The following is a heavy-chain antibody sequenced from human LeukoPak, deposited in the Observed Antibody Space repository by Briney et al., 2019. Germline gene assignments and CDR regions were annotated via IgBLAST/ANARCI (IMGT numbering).Heavy chain of an antibody. D-gene: IGHD6-19*01. CDR3: AKQRAGSAWFTLDY. Sequence: PGGSLRLSCAASGLTFSRYAMSWVRQAPGKGLEWVSAFSGSISKTYYANSVKGRFTISRDNSKNTLYLQMSSLRAEDTALYYCAKQRAGSAWFTLDYWGPGTLVTVSS. CDR1: GLTFSRYA. J-gene: IGHJ4*02. V-gene: IGHV3-23*01. CDR2: FSGSISKT.